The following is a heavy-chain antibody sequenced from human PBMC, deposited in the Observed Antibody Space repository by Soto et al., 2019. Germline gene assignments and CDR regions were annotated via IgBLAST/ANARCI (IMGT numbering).Heavy chain of an antibody. D-gene: IGHD4-17*01. V-gene: IGHV1-3*01. J-gene: IGHJ6*02. CDR3: ARDTAPSDV. CDR2: INAGNGNT. Sequence: QVQLVQSGAEVKKPGASVKVSCKASGYTFTNYAMHWVRQAPGQRLEWMGWINAGNGNTKYSQKFQGRVTITRDTSASTANMALRSLRSEDTAVYYCARDTAPSDVWGPGATVTVSS. CDR1: GYTFTNYA.